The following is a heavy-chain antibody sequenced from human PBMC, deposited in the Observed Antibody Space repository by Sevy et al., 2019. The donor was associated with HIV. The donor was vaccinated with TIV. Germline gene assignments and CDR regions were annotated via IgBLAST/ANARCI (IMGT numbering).Heavy chain of an antibody. CDR3: ARDADCSSTSCYPHY. CDR1: GFTFSSYA. CDR2: ISYDGGNK. J-gene: IGHJ4*02. V-gene: IGHV3-30-3*01. Sequence: GGSLRLSCAASGFTFSSYAMHWVRQAPGKGLEWVAVISYDGGNKYYADSVKGRFTISRDNSKNTLYLQMNSLRAEDTAVYYCARDADCSSTSCYPHYWGQGTLVTVSS. D-gene: IGHD2-2*01.